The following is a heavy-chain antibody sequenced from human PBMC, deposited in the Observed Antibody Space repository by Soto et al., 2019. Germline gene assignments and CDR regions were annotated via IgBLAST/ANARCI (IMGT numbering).Heavy chain of an antibody. J-gene: IGHJ5*02. V-gene: IGHV4-61*01. D-gene: IGHD2-2*02. CDR2: IYYSGST. CDR3: ARGGARYCSSTSCYTGNWFDP. Sequence: SETLSLTCTVSGGSVSSGSYYWSWIRQPPGKGLEWIGYIYYSGSTNYNPSLKSRVTISVDTSKNQFSLKLSSVTAADTAVYYCARGGARYCSSTSCYTGNWFDPWRQGTLVTVSS. CDR1: GGSVSSGSYY.